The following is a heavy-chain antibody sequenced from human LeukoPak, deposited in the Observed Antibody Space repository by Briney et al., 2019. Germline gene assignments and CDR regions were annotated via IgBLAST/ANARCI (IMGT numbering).Heavy chain of an antibody. CDR3: ARDSLYGDHPYYFDY. CDR2: INPTGDST. V-gene: IGHV1-46*01. Sequence: ASVKVSCKASGGTFSSYAISWVRQAPGQGLEWMGIINPTGDSTSFAQKFQGRVTMTRDTSTSTVYMELSSLRSEDTAVYYCARDSLYGDHPYYFDYWGQGTLVTVSS. J-gene: IGHJ4*02. CDR1: GGTFSSYA. D-gene: IGHD4-17*01.